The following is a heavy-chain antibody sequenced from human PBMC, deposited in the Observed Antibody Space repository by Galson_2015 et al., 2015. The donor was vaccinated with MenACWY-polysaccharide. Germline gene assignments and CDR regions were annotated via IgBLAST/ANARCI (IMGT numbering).Heavy chain of an antibody. CDR3: ARAEKYSGSYYILH. CDR2: IYHSGST. CDR1: GYSISSGYY. D-gene: IGHD1-26*01. V-gene: IGHV4-38-2*01. J-gene: IGHJ4*02. Sequence: SETLSLTCAVSGYSISSGYYWGWIRQPPGKGLEWIGSIYHSGSTYYNPSLKSRVTISVDTSKNQFSLKLSSVTAADTAVYYCARAEKYSGSYYILHWGQGTLVTVSS.